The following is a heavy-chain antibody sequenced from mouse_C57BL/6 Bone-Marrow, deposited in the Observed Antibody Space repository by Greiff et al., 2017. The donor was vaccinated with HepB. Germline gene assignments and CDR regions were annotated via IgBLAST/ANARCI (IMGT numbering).Heavy chain of an antibody. CDR3: ARGGLTYAMGY. J-gene: IGHJ4*01. CDR1: GFTFSDYG. V-gene: IGHV5-15*01. CDR2: ISNLAYSI. Sequence: EVQLVESGGGLVQPGGSLKLSCAASGFTFSDYGMAWVRQAPRKGPEWVAFISNLAYSIYYADTVTGRFTISRENAKNTLYLEMSSLRSEDTAMYYCARGGLTYAMGYWGQGTSVTVSS.